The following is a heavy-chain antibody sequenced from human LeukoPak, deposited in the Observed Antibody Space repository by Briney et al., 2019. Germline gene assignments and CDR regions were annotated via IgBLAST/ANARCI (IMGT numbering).Heavy chain of an antibody. CDR1: GYTXTSFA. Sequence: ASVKVSCKASGYTXTSFAISWVRQAPGQGLEWMGWISSYSDNTNYAQKLQGRVTMTTDTSTSTAYMELRSLRSDDTAVYYCARGGSGSQALEYWGQGTLVTVSS. CDR2: ISSYSDNT. D-gene: IGHD3-10*01. V-gene: IGHV1-18*01. J-gene: IGHJ4*02. CDR3: ARGGSGSQALEY.